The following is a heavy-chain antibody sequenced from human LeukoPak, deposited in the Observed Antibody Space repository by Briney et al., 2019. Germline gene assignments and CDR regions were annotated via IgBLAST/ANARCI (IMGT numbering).Heavy chain of an antibody. D-gene: IGHD5-12*01. CDR3: ARERGYSGYDYFIDSPSDY. J-gene: IGHJ4*02. CDR2: IGSSGSTK. V-gene: IGHV3-48*03. CDR1: GFTFSSYE. Sequence: GGSLRLSCAASGFTFSSYEMNWVRQAPGKGLEWLSYIGSSGSTKYYADSVKGRFTISRDNAKSSVSLQMNSLRAEDTAVYYCARERGYSGYDYFIDSPSDYWGQGTLVTVSS.